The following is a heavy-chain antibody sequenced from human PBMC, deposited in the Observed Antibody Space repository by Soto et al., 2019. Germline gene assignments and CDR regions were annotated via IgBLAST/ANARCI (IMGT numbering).Heavy chain of an antibody. CDR1: RFTFSSYA. Sequence: ESGGGVVQPGRSLRLSCAASRFTFSSYAMHWVRQAPGKGLEWVAVISYDGSNTHYADSVKGRFTISRDNSKNTLYLQMNSLRAEDTAVYYCARDKWGSDYWGQGTLVTVSS. D-gene: IGHD7-27*01. V-gene: IGHV3-30-3*01. CDR3: ARDKWGSDY. J-gene: IGHJ4*02. CDR2: ISYDGSNT.